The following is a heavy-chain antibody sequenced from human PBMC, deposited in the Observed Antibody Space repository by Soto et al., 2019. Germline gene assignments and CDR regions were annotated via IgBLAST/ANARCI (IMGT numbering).Heavy chain of an antibody. Sequence: ASVKVSCKASGYTFSSYAMHWVRQAPGQRLEWMGWINAGYGNTKSSQKSQDRVTISRGTSASTAYMELTSLRSEDTAVYYCARDTGDGTFDFWGQGTLVTVSS. V-gene: IGHV1-3*01. D-gene: IGHD7-27*01. CDR3: ARDTGDGTFDF. CDR1: GYTFSSYA. J-gene: IGHJ4*02. CDR2: INAGYGNT.